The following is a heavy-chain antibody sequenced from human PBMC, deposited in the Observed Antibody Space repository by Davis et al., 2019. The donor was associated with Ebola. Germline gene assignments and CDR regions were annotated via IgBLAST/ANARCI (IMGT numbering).Heavy chain of an antibody. V-gene: IGHV1-46*01. J-gene: IGHJ6*04. CDR1: GYTFTGYY. CDR3: AREVVVVVADTPTYYYYGMDV. Sequence: AASSQVSCKASGYTFTGYYMHWVRQAPGQGLEWMGIINPSGGSTSYAQKFQGRVTMTRDTSTSTVYMELSSLRSEDTVVYYCAREVVVVVADTPTYYYYGMDVWGKGTTVTVSS. CDR2: INPSGGST. D-gene: IGHD2-15*01.